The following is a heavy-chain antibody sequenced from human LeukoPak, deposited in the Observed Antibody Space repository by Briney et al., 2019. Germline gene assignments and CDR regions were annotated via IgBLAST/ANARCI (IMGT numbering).Heavy chain of an antibody. V-gene: IGHV1-2*02. J-gene: IGHJ4*02. CDR3: ARAIGEFYGSGSYYS. CDR1: GSTFTAYY. D-gene: IGHD3-10*01. CDR2: IYPNSGGT. Sequence: ASVKVSCKASGSTFTAYYMHWVRQAPGQGLEWMGWIYPNSGGTDYAQKFQGRATMTRDTSISTAYMELSSLRSDDTAVYYCARAIGEFYGSGSYYSWGQGTLVTVSS.